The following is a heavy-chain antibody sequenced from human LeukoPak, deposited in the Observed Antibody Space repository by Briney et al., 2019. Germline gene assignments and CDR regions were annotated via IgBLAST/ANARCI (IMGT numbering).Heavy chain of an antibody. Sequence: SETLSLTCTVSGFSISSGHYWGWVRQPPGAGLEGIGSVYQSGTTYYNPSLRSRDTTSVDMSKNQFSLRLRPVTAADTAVYYCARIFIRNGYPSYFDCWGQGTLVTVSS. CDR1: GFSISSGHY. V-gene: IGHV4-38-2*02. J-gene: IGHJ4*02. CDR3: ARIFIRNGYPSYFDC. CDR2: VYQSGTT. D-gene: IGHD5-18*01.